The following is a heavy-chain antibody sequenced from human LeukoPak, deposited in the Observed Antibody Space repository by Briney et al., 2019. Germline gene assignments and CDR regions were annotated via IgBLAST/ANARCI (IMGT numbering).Heavy chain of an antibody. CDR1: GFTFSADC. Sequence: GGSLRLSCVGCGFTFSADCINWVRQAPDKGLEWISYISRSGSTTYYGDSVKGRSTISRDNANNSVFLQLNSLRDEDTAVYFCARDRPGQYYAQFWGQGALVTVSS. J-gene: IGHJ4*02. CDR2: ISRSGSTT. V-gene: IGHV3-48*02. D-gene: IGHD1-26*01. CDR3: ARDRPGQYYAQF.